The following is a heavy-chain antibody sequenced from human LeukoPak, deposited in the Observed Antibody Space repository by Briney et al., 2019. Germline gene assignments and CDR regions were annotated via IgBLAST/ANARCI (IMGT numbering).Heavy chain of an antibody. CDR2: INHSGST. CDR1: GGSFSGYY. V-gene: IGHV4-34*01. CDR3: ARGGVVVTAKIIDY. Sequence: SETLSLTCAVYGGSFSGYYWSWIRQPPGKGLEWIGEINHSGSTNYNPSLKSRVTISVDTSKNQFSLKLSSVTAADTAVYYCARGGVVVTAKIIDYWGQGTLVTASS. J-gene: IGHJ4*02. D-gene: IGHD2-21*02.